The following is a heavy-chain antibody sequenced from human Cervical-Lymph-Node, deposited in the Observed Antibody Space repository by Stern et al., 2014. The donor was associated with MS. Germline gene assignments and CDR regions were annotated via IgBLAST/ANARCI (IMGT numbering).Heavy chain of an antibody. Sequence: VQLVESGGGVVQPGRSLRLSCAASGFTLSYYGMHWVRQAPGKALEWVAVISYDGSNKYYADSVKSRFTISRDNSKNTLSLQMNSLRAEDTAMYYCARDTTIAARPYYYYYGMDVWGQGTTVTVSS. CDR1: GFTLSYYG. CDR2: ISYDGSNK. J-gene: IGHJ6*02. D-gene: IGHD6-6*01. CDR3: ARDTTIAARPYYYYYGMDV. V-gene: IGHV3-30*03.